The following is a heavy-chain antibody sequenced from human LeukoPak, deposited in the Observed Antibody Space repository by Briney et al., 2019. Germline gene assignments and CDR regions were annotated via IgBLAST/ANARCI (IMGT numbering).Heavy chain of an antibody. J-gene: IGHJ6*04. CDR2: ISYDGSSK. CDR3: AKGITMVRGVIDYYVMDV. Sequence: PGGSLRLSCAASGFTFSSYGMHWVRQAPGKGLEWVAVISYDGSSKYYADSVKGRFTISRDNSKNTLYLQMNSLRAEDTAVYYCAKGITMVRGVIDYYVMDVWGKGTTVTVSS. CDR1: GFTFSSYG. D-gene: IGHD3-10*01. V-gene: IGHV3-30*18.